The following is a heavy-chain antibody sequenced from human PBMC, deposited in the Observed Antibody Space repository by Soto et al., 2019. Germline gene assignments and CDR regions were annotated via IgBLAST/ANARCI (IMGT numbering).Heavy chain of an antibody. CDR3: ARGAYDILTGSHYFDY. D-gene: IGHD3-9*01. CDR1: GYSFTSYW. CDR2: IYPGDSDT. Sequence: GESLKISCKGSGYSFTSYWIGWVRQMPGKGLEWMGIIYPGDSDTRYSPSFQGQVTISADKSISTAYLQWSSLKASDTAMYYCARGAYDILTGSHYFDYWGQGTLVTVSS. V-gene: IGHV5-51*01. J-gene: IGHJ4*02.